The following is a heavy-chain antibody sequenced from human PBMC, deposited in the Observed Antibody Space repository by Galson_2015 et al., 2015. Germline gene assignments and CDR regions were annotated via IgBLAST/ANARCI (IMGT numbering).Heavy chain of an antibody. D-gene: IGHD6-13*01. V-gene: IGHV3-33*01. CDR3: ARDFLGYGGSWLPYY. Sequence: SLRLSCAASGFNFGSYGMHWVRQAPGKGLEWVAVIWYDGSNEYYGDSMKGRFTISRDNSKNTLYPQMNSLRVEDTAVYFCARDFLGYGGSWLPYYWGQGTLVTVSS. CDR2: IWYDGSNE. J-gene: IGHJ4*02. CDR1: GFNFGSYG.